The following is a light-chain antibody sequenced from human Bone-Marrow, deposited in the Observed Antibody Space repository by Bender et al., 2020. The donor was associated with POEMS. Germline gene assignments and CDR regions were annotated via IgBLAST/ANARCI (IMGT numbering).Light chain of an antibody. CDR3: CSVATSGAYV. CDR1: TSDVGSSKY. J-gene: IGLJ1*01. Sequence: QSALTQPASVSGSPGQSITISCTGTTSDVGSSKYVFWYQQYPGKAPRLMIYEGTERPSGVSSRFSASKSDNTASLTISGLQAEDEADYYCCSVATSGAYVFRTGTKVTV. CDR2: EGT. V-gene: IGLV2-23*01.